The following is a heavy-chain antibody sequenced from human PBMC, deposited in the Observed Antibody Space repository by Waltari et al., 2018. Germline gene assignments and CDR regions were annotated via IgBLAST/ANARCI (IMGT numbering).Heavy chain of an antibody. Sequence: QVRLQESGPGLVKPSETLSLICNVSGVSISTSRSFWVWVRQSSGGGRTWFGNFFSVNDISYNSTLRSRFTLSLDTSKNHFMLTLKSVTAADTGVYFCAKHMNLSPNSVMDVWGQETSVIVSS. D-gene: IGHD2-21*01. V-gene: IGHV4-39*01. CDR3: AKHMNLSPNSVMDV. CDR1: GVSISTSRSF. J-gene: IGHJ6*02. CDR2: FFSVNDI.